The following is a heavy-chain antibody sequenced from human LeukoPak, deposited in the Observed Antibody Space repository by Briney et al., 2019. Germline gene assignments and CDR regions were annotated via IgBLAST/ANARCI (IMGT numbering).Heavy chain of an antibody. CDR2: IWYDGSKK. V-gene: IGHV3-33*01. CDR3: ARDRDSSGYYSGMDV. D-gene: IGHD3-22*01. Sequence: GGSLRLSWAASGFTFSSHGMHWVRQAPGKGLEWVALIWYDGSKKDYTDSVKGRFTISRDNSKNTLYLQMNSLRAEDTAVYYCARDRDSSGYYSGMDVWGQGTTVTVSS. J-gene: IGHJ6*02. CDR1: GFTFSSHG.